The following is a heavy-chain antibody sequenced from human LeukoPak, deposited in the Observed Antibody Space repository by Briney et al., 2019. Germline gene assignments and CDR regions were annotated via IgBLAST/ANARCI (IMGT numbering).Heavy chain of an antibody. CDR1: RFAFSNYG. V-gene: IGHV3-23*01. CDR2: ISGSGGST. D-gene: IGHD3-22*01. CDR3: AKSSYYDTSGSYREYYFDY. J-gene: IGHJ4*02. Sequence: GGSLRLSCAVSRFAFSNYGMSWVRQAPGKGLEWVSAISGSGGSTYYADSVKGRFTISRDNSKNTLYLQMNSLRAEDTALYYCAKSSYYDTSGSYREYYFDYWGQGALVTVSS.